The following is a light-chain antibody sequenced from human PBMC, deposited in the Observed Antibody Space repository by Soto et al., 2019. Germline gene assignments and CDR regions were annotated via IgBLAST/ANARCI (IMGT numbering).Light chain of an antibody. CDR3: QQSFSAPWT. V-gene: IGKV1-39*01. CDR2: AAS. Sequence: DIQMTQSPSSLSASVGDRVTITCRASQSISSYLNWYQQKPGKVPKLLIYAASSLQGGVPSRFSGSGSGTEFTLPISSLQPEDFATYYCQQSFSAPWTFGQGTKVEIK. J-gene: IGKJ1*01. CDR1: QSISSY.